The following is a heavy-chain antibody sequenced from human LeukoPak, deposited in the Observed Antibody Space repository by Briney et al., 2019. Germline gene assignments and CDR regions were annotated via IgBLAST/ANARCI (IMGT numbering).Heavy chain of an antibody. J-gene: IGHJ4*02. V-gene: IGHV3-30*04. CDR3: ARHRQRSRGYDY. Sequence: PGGSLRLSCAASGFTFSSYAIHWVRQAPGKGLEWVAVISYDGSNKYYADSVRGRFTISRDNSKNTLFLQMNSLRAEDTAVYYCARHRQRSRGYDYWGQGTLVTVSS. D-gene: IGHD6-25*01. CDR1: GFTFSSYA. CDR2: ISYDGSNK.